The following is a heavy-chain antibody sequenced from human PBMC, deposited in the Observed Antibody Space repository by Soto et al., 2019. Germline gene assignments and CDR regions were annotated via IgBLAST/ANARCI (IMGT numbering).Heavy chain of an antibody. CDR1: GFNVSSDY. J-gene: IGHJ4*02. D-gene: IGHD6-13*01. Sequence: EVQLVESGGGLIQPGGSLRLSCAASGFNVSSDYMNWVRQAPGKGLEWVSVIATDSYTSYADSVKGRFSISRDNSKNTLYLQMTSLRVEDTAVYYCVRDSETSSSWSLDYWGQGTLVTVSS. V-gene: IGHV3-53*01. CDR2: IATDSYT. CDR3: VRDSETSSSWSLDY.